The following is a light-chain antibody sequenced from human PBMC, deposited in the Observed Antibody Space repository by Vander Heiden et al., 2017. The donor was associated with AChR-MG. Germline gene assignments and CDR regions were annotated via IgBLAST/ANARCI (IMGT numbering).Light chain of an antibody. V-gene: IGKV1-27*01. CDR3: QKYDGLPLFT. J-gene: IGKJ3*01. CDR2: AAS. CDR1: QSISNY. Sequence: DIQMTQSPSSLSAFVGDRVTITCRASQSISNYLAWYQQKPGKVPKLLIYAASTLQSGVPSRFRGSGSGTDFTLTISSLQPDDVATYYCQKYDGLPLFTFGHGTKVEIK.